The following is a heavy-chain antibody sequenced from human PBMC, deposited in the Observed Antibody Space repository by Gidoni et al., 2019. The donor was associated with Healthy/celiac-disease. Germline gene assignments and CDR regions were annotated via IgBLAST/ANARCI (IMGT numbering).Heavy chain of an antibody. Sequence: QVQLVESGGGVVQPGRSLRLSCAASGFTFSSYGMHWVRQAPGKGLEWVAVISYDGSNKYYADSVKGRFTISRDNSKNTLYLQMNSLRAEDTAVYYCAKDHSDTAMGDYWGQGTLVTVSS. CDR2: ISYDGSNK. D-gene: IGHD5-18*01. CDR1: GFTFSSYG. V-gene: IGHV3-30*18. J-gene: IGHJ4*02. CDR3: AKDHSDTAMGDY.